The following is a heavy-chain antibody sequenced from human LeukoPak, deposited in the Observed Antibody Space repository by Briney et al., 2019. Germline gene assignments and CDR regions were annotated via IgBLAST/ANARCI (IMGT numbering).Heavy chain of an antibody. CDR1: GFTFSSYA. CDR2: ISGSGGST. V-gene: IGHV3-23*01. J-gene: IGHJ6*02. Sequence: GGSLRLSCAASGFTFSSYAMSWVRQAPGKGLEWVSAISGSGGSTYYADSVKGRFTISRDNSKNMLYLQMNSLRAEDTAVYYCAKDLVNYYYYYGMDVWGQGTTVTVSS. D-gene: IGHD2-2*01. CDR3: AKDLVNYYYYYGMDV.